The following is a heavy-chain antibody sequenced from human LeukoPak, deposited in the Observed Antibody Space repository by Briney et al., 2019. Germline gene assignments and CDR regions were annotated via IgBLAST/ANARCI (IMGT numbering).Heavy chain of an antibody. CDR3: AGGIRAITMIVVVSYYYYYYMDV. V-gene: IGHV3-48*03. Sequence: GGSLRLSCAASGFTFSSYEMNWVRQAPGKGLEWVSYISSSGSTIYYADSVKGRFTISRDNAKNSLYLQMNSLRAEDTAVYYCAGGIRAITMIVVVSYYYYYYMDVWGKGTTVTISS. CDR2: ISSSGSTI. D-gene: IGHD3-22*01. J-gene: IGHJ6*03. CDR1: GFTFSSYE.